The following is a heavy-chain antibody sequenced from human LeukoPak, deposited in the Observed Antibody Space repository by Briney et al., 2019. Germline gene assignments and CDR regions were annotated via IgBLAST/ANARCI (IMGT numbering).Heavy chain of an antibody. CDR1: GFTFSSYW. Sequence: GSLRLSCAASGFTFSSYWMSWVRQAPGKGLEWVANIKQDGSEKYYVDSVKGRFTISRDNAKNTVYLQMNSLTAEDTAVYFCAKGSAAARPYYFDYWGQGTLVTVSS. CDR3: AKGSAAARPYYFDY. CDR2: IKQDGSEK. V-gene: IGHV3-7*03. J-gene: IGHJ4*02. D-gene: IGHD6-6*01.